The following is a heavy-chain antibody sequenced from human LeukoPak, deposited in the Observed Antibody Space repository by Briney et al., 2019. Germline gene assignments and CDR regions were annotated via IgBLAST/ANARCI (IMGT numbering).Heavy chain of an antibody. Sequence: SETLSLTCTVSGGSISSYYWGWIRQPPGKGLEWIGSIYYSGSTYYNPSLKSRVTISVDTSKNQFSLKLSSVTAADTAVYYCARSSDEWLVPASFDYWGQGTLVTVSS. CDR2: IYYSGST. CDR1: GGSISSYY. CDR3: ARSSDEWLVPASFDY. D-gene: IGHD6-19*01. V-gene: IGHV4-39*01. J-gene: IGHJ4*02.